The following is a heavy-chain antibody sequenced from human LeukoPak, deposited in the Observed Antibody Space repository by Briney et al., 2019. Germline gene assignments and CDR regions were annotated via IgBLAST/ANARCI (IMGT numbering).Heavy chain of an antibody. D-gene: IGHD6-19*01. Sequence: SETLSLTCTVSGGSISSSIYYWGWIRQSPGKGLEWIGSIYYSGSTYYNPSLKSRVTLSVDTSKNQYSLKVTSVTAADTAVYYCARDRASSGWHQGGWFDPWGQGTLVTVSS. CDR2: IYYSGST. V-gene: IGHV4-39*07. CDR3: ARDRASSGWHQGGWFDP. J-gene: IGHJ5*02. CDR1: GGSISSSIYY.